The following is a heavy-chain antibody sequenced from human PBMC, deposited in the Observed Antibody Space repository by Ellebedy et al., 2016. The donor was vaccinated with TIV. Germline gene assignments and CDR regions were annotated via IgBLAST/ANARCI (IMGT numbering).Heavy chain of an antibody. CDR1: GFTFSDYY. Sequence: GESLKIFCAASGFTFSDYYMSWIRQAPGKGLEWVSYISNSGTIYYADSVRGRFTISRDKGKKSVYLQMNSLRVEDTGVYYCERDAMIWIFDSWGQGTLVTVSS. CDR2: ISNSGTI. CDR3: ERDAMIWIFDS. J-gene: IGHJ4*02. D-gene: IGHD3-22*01. V-gene: IGHV3-69-1*02.